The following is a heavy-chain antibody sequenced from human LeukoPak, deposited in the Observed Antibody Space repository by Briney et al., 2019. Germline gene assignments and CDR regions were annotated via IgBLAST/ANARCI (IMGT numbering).Heavy chain of an antibody. D-gene: IGHD3-22*01. CDR3: ARAYDSSGYWPEYFHR. CDR2: IYGGGST. V-gene: IGHV3-53*04. CDR1: GFAVSNNY. J-gene: IGHJ1*01. Sequence: GSLRLSCAASGFAVSNNYMSWVRQAPGKGLEWVSIIYGGGSTYYADSVNGRFTISRHNSKNTLFLQMNSLRTEDTAVYYCARAYDSSGYWPEYFHRWGQGTLVTVSS.